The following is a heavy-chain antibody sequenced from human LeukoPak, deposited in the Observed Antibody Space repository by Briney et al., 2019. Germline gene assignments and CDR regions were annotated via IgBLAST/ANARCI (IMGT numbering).Heavy chain of an antibody. CDR3: AREYYDSSGYYSSWFDP. Sequence: SETLSLTCTVSGGSISSGSCYWSWIRQPAGKGLECIGRIYASGSTNYNPSLKSRVTISVDTSKNQFSLKLSSVTAADTAVYYSAREYYDSSGYYSSWFDPWGQGTLVTVSS. CDR1: GGSISSGSCY. J-gene: IGHJ5*02. D-gene: IGHD3-22*01. V-gene: IGHV4-61*02. CDR2: IYASGST.